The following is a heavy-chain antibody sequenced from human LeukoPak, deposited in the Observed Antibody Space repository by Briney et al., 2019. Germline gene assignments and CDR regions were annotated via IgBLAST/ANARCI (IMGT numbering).Heavy chain of an antibody. V-gene: IGHV4-59*08. CDR3: ARHPPKSFFDY. D-gene: IGHD1-26*01. CDR1: GGSISSYY. CDR2: IYYSGST. J-gene: IGHJ4*02. Sequence: PSETLSLTCTVSGGSISSYYWSWIRQPPGKGLEWIAYIYYSGSTNYNPSLKSRVTISIDTSKNQFSLNLNSVTAADTAVYYCARHPPKSFFDYWGQGTLVTVSS.